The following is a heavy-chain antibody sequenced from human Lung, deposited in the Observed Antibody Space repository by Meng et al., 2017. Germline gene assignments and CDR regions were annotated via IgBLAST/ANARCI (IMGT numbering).Heavy chain of an antibody. V-gene: IGHV4-34*01. Sequence: VHIQWWGEFLLTPPETLSPTCLDSGGSFSDYYWSWIRKPPGKGLEWIGEINHSGSTNYNPSLESRATISVDTSQNNLSLKLSSVTAADSAVYYCARGPTTMAHDFDYWGQGTLVTVSS. D-gene: IGHD4-11*01. J-gene: IGHJ4*02. CDR1: GGSFSDYY. CDR3: ARGPTTMAHDFDY. CDR2: INHSGST.